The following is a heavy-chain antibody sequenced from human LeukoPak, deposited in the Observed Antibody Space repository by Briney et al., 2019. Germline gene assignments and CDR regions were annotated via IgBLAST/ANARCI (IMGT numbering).Heavy chain of an antibody. Sequence: KPSGSLSLTPTVSGGSIHGYYRGWVPEPPREGLWGGWGIYFSGSTNYNPSLKSRVTISVDASKNQFSLKLSSVTAADTAVYYCARDTGIAAAGTDYWGQGTLVTVSS. V-gene: IGHV4-59*01. D-gene: IGHD6-13*01. J-gene: IGHJ4*02. CDR2: IYFSGST. CDR3: ARDTGIAAAGTDY. CDR1: GGSIHGYY.